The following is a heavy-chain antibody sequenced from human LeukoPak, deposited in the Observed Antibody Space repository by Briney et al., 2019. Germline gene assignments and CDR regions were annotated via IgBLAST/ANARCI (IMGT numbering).Heavy chain of an antibody. CDR3: ARHSVRVAVAFDY. J-gene: IGHJ4*02. Sequence: PSETLSLTCAVSGGSISSSNWWSWVRQPPGKGLEWIGEIYHSGSTNYNPSLKSRVTISVDTSKNQFSLKLSSVTAADTAVYYCARHSVRVAVAFDYWGQGTLVTVSS. D-gene: IGHD6-19*01. CDR1: GGSISSSNW. V-gene: IGHV4-4*02. CDR2: IYHSGST.